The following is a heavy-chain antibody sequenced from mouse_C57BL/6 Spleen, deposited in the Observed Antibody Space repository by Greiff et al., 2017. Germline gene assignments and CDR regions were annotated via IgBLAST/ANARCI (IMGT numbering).Heavy chain of an antibody. CDR3: AREEGREDY. CDR2: IHPNSGRT. D-gene: IGHD3-3*01. V-gene: IGHV1-64*01. Sequence: VQLQQPGAELVKPGASVKLSCKASGYTFTSYWMHWVKQRPGQGLEWIGMIHPNSGRTNYNEKFKSKATLTVDKSSSTAYMQLSSLTSEDSAVYYCAREEGREDYWGQGTTLTVSS. CDR1: GYTFTSYW. J-gene: IGHJ2*01.